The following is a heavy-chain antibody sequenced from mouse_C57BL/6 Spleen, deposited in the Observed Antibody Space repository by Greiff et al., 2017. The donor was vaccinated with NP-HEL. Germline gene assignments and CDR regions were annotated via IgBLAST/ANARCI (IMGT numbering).Heavy chain of an antibody. CDR2: IYPGDGDT. D-gene: IGHD4-1*01. CDR3: ARGTGDWYFDD. Sequence: QVQLQQSGPELVKPGASVKISCKASGYAFSSSWMNWVKQRPGKGLEWIGRIYPGDGDTNYNGKFKGKATLTADKTTSTAYMQRSSRTSEDSAVYVCARGTGDWYFDDWGTGTTVTVSS. J-gene: IGHJ1*03. V-gene: IGHV1-82*01. CDR1: GYAFSSSW.